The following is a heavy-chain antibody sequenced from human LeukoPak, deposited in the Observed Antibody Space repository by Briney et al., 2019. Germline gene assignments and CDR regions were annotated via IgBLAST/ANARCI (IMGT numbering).Heavy chain of an antibody. Sequence: ASVKVSCKASGGTFSSYAISWVRQAPGQGLEWMGWINPNSGGTNYAQKFQGRVTMTRDTSISTAYMEPSRLRSDDTAVYYCARVGKAVAGNYYYYYMDVWGKGTTVTISS. V-gene: IGHV1-2*02. D-gene: IGHD6-19*01. CDR1: GGTFSSYA. CDR3: ARVGKAVAGNYYYYYMDV. J-gene: IGHJ6*03. CDR2: INPNSGGT.